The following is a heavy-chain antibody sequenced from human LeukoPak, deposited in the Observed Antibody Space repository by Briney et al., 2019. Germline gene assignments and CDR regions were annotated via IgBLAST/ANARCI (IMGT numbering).Heavy chain of an antibody. CDR1: GDSISSGGYY. J-gene: IGHJ4*02. Sequence: SQTLSLTCTVSGDSISSGGYYWSWIRQHPGEGLEWIGYIYYSGSTYYNPSLKSRVTISVDTSKNQFSLKLSSVTAADTAVYYCARVSRDGYNKYYFGYWGQGTLVTVSS. CDR2: IYYSGST. V-gene: IGHV4-31*03. CDR3: ARVSRDGYNKYYFGY. D-gene: IGHD5-24*01.